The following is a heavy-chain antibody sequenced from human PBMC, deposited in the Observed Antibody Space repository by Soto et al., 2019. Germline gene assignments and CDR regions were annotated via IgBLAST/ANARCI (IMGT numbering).Heavy chain of an antibody. D-gene: IGHD3-10*01. CDR3: AKIPRRAYYGSERGAEYFQH. CDR2: ISGSGGST. V-gene: IGHV3-23*01. J-gene: IGHJ1*01. Sequence: GGSLRLSCAASGFTFSSYAMSWVRQAPGKGLEWVSAISGSGGSTYYADSVKGRFTISRDNSKNTLYLQMNSLRAEDTAVYYCAKIPRRAYYGSERGAEYFQHWGQGTLVTVSS. CDR1: GFTFSSYA.